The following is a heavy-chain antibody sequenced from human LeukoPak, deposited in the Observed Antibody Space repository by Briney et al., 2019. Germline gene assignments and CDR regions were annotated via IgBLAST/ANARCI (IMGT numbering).Heavy chain of an antibody. V-gene: IGHV4-34*01. CDR1: GGSFSGYY. CDR2: INHSGST. Sequence: SETLSLTCAVYGGSFSGYYWSWIRQPPGKGLEWIGEINHSGSTNYNPSLKSRVTMSVDTSKNQFSLKLSSVTAADTAVYYCARATVTTTHYFDYWGQGTLVTVSS. CDR3: ARATVTTTHYFDY. D-gene: IGHD4-17*01. J-gene: IGHJ4*02.